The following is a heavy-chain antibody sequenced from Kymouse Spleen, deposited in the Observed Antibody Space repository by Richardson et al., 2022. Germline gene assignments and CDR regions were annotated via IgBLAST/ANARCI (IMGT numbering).Heavy chain of an antibody. CDR2: ISSSSSTI. D-gene: IGHD3-10*01. CDR3: ASYYGSGSYYWYFDL. CDR1: GFTFSSYS. Sequence: EVQLVESGGGLVQPGGSLRLSCAASGFTFSSYSMNWVRQAPGKGLEWVSYISSSSSTIYYADSVKGRFTISRDNAKNSLYLQMNSLRDEDTAVYYCASYYGSGSYYWYFDLWGRGTLVTVSS. J-gene: IGHJ2*01. V-gene: IGHV3-48*02.